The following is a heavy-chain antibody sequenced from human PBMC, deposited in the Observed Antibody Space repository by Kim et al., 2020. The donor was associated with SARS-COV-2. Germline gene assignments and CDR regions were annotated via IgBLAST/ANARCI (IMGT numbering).Heavy chain of an antibody. V-gene: IGHV4-4*07. J-gene: IGHJ6*03. CDR2: T. Sequence: TNYNPSPKSRVTMSVVTSKNQFSLKLSSVTAADTAVYYCAREIVYYYMDVWGKGTTVTVSS. CDR3: AREIVYYYMDV. D-gene: IGHD1-26*01.